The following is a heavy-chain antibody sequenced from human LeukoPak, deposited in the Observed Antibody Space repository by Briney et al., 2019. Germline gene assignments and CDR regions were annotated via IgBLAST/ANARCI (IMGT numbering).Heavy chain of an antibody. CDR2: IYASGSA. V-gene: IGHV4-4*09. CDR1: GGSISTYY. CDR3: SRHARLCTSTSCYDY. Sequence: SETLSLTCTVSGGSISTYYWRWFRQPPGKGLEWFGYIYASGSANYNPSRKSQVTISVNTSKSHFSLKLTSLTGADTAGDYCSRHARLCTSTSCYDYWGQGTLVTVSS. J-gene: IGHJ4*02. D-gene: IGHD2-2*01.